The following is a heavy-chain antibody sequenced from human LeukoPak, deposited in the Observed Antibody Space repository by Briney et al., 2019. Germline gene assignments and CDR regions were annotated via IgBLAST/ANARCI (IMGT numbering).Heavy chain of an antibody. CDR3: ARVPYQQPPTGGYNDV. CDR2: IHHSGST. J-gene: IGHJ6*04. V-gene: IGHV4-34*01. Sequence: SETLSLTCAVYEGSFSDYYWGWIRQSPGKGLEWIGEIHHSGSTNYNPSLKSRVTISVDTSANQFSLNLRSVTAADTAVYYCARVPYQQPPTGGYNDVWGKGTTVTVSS. D-gene: IGHD2-2*01. CDR1: EGSFSDYY.